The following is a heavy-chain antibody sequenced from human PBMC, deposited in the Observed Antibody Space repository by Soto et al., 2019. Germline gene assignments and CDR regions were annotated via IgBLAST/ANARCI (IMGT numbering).Heavy chain of an antibody. Sequence: SETLSLTCTVSGGSISSSSYYWGWIRQPPGKGLEWIGSIYYSGSTYYNPSLKSRVTISVDTSKNQFSLKLSSVTAADTAVYYCARDSGSYYEEYWFDPWGQGTLVTVSS. V-gene: IGHV4-39*02. CDR1: GGSISSSSYY. CDR3: ARDSGSYYEEYWFDP. J-gene: IGHJ5*02. CDR2: IYYSGST. D-gene: IGHD1-26*01.